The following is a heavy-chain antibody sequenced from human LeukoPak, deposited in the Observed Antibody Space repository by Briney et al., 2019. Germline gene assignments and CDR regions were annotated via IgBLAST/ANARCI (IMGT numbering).Heavy chain of an antibody. J-gene: IGHJ6*02. CDR1: GFTVSSNY. D-gene: IGHD2-2*02. CDR2: IYSGGST. CDR3: ASIRYYYYGMDV. Sequence: GGSLRLSCAASGFTVSSNYMSWVRQAPGKGLEWVSAIYSGGSTYYADSVKGRFTISRDNSKNTLYLQMNSLRAKDTAVYHCASIRYYYYGMDVWGQGTTVTVSS. V-gene: IGHV3-53*01.